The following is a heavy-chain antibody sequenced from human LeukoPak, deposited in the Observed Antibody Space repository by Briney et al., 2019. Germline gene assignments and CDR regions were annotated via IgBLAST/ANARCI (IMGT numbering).Heavy chain of an antibody. CDR2: IYYTGST. Sequence: SETLSLTCTVSGGSISSYYWSWIRQPPGKGLEWIGYIYYTGSTNYNPSLKSRVTISVDTSKNQFSLKLSSVAAADTAVYYCARHYGSGKPWFDYWGQGTLVTVSS. CDR1: GGSISSYY. V-gene: IGHV4-59*01. D-gene: IGHD3-10*01. CDR3: ARHYGSGKPWFDY. J-gene: IGHJ4*02.